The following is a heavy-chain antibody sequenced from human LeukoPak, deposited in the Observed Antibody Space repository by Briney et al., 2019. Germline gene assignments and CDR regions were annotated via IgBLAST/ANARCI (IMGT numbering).Heavy chain of an antibody. V-gene: IGHV1-46*01. CDR2: TNPSGSST. CDR1: GYTFISYY. CDR3: ARAHTSAPGTLFDY. J-gene: IGHJ4*02. Sequence: ASVKVSCKASGYTFISYYMHWVRQAPGQGLEWMGRTNPSGSSTSYAQKFQGRVTMTRDTSTSTLYMELSSLGSEDTAVYYCARAHTSAPGTLFDYWGQGPWSPSPQ. D-gene: IGHD3-3*01.